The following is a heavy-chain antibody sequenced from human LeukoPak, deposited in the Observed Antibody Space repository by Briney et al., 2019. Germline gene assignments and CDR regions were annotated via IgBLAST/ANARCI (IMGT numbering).Heavy chain of an antibody. CDR1: GYIFTRYG. J-gene: IGHJ3*02. D-gene: IGHD1-26*01. CDR3: ARERGGGVGATWVRAFDI. Sequence: ASVKVSCKASGYIFTRYGISWVRQAPGQGLEWMEWISAYNGNTNYAQKLQGRVTMTRDTSISTAYMELSRLRSDDTAVYYCARERGGGVGATWVRAFDIWGQGTMVTVSS. CDR2: ISAYNGNT. V-gene: IGHV1-18*01.